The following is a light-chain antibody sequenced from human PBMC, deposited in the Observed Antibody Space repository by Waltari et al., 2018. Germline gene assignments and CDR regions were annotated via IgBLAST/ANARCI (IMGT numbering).Light chain of an antibody. CDR1: SDSIASNY. CDR3: QSYDSDEGVV. Sequence: NSLLTQPHSVSESPGKTVTISCTRTSDSIASNYVQWYQQRPGSAPTSVICEDNQRPSGVPDRFSASIDTPSNSASLTISGLKTEDEALYYCQSYDSDEGVVFGGGTKLTVL. J-gene: IGLJ2*01. V-gene: IGLV6-57*03. CDR2: EDN.